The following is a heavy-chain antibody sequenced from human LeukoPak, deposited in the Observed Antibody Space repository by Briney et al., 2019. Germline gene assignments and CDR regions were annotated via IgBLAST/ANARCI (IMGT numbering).Heavy chain of an antibody. Sequence: GALRLSCAASGFTFSSYAMHWVRQAPGKGLEWVAVISYDGSNKYYADSVKGRFTISRDNSKNTLYLQMNSLRAEDTAVYYCAKYYDFWSGYYRAGFDYWGQGTLVTVSS. CDR2: ISYDGSNK. J-gene: IGHJ4*02. V-gene: IGHV3-30-3*02. CDR3: AKYYDFWSGYYRAGFDY. CDR1: GFTFSSYA. D-gene: IGHD3-3*01.